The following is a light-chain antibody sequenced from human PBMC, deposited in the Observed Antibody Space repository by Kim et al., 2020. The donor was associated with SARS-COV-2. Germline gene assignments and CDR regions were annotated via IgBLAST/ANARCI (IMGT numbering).Light chain of an antibody. CDR3: QHSTGT. V-gene: IGKV3-20*01. J-gene: IGKJ1*01. Sequence: PGERATLSCRASQSVSSSYLAWYQQKPGQAPRLLIYGASSRATGIPDRFSGSGSGTDFTLTISRLEPEDFAVYYCQHSTGTFGQGTKVDIK. CDR1: QSVSSSY. CDR2: GAS.